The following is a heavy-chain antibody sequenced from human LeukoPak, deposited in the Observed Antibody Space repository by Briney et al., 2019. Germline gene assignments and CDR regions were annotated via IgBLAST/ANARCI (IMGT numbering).Heavy chain of an antibody. J-gene: IGHJ4*02. CDR3: ARGRPVRGVTPFDY. Sequence: SETLSLTCTVSGGSISSYHWSWIRQPPGKGLEWIGYIYYSGSTNYNPSLKSRVTISVDTSKNQFSLKLSSVTAADTAVYYCARGRPVRGVTPFDYWGQGTLVTVSS. V-gene: IGHV4-59*08. CDR2: IYYSGST. D-gene: IGHD3-10*01. CDR1: GGSISSYH.